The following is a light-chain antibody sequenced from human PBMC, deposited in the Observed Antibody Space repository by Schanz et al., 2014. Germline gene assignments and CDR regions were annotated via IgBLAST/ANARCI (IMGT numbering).Light chain of an antibody. J-gene: IGKJ2*01. CDR1: QSVSSSY. Sequence: EIVLTQSPGTLSLSPGERATLSCRASQSVSSSYLAWYQQKPGQAPRLLIYGASSRATGIPERFSGSGSGTDFTLTISRLEPEDFAVYYCQQYNNWPPVYTFGQGTKLEIK. V-gene: IGKV3-20*01. CDR3: QQYNNWPPVYT. CDR2: GAS.